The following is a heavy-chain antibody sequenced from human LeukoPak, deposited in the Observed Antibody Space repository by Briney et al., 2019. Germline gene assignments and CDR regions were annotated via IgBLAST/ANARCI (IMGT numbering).Heavy chain of an antibody. CDR2: IIPIFGTA. Sequence: SVKVSCKASGGTFSSYAISWVRQAPGQGLEWMGGIIPIFGTANYAQKFQGRVTITADKSTSTAYMELSSLRSEDTAVYYCARGEVVAATRAYYYYYYMDVWGKGTTVTVSS. CDR3: ARGEVVAATRAYYYYYYMDV. V-gene: IGHV1-69*06. CDR1: GGTFSSYA. J-gene: IGHJ6*03. D-gene: IGHD2-15*01.